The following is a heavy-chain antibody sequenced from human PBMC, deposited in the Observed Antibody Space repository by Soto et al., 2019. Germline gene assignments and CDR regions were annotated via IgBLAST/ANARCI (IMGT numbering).Heavy chain of an antibody. D-gene: IGHD1-1*01. V-gene: IGHV3-21*01. CDR3: ATAGNYRFDN. CDR1: GVTFSSYS. CDR2: ISSSSSYI. Sequence: XGSLRLSCAASGVTFSSYSMNWVRQAPGKGLEWVSSISSSSSYIYYADSVKGRFTISRDNAKNTLYLQMNILRVEDTAVYFCATAGNYRFDNWGLGTLVTVSS. J-gene: IGHJ4*02.